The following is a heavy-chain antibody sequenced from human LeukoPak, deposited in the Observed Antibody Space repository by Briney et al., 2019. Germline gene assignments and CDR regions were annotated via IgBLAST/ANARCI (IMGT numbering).Heavy chain of an antibody. CDR1: RGSIRHNDYY. V-gene: IGHV4-39*07. Sequence: SETLSLTCTVSRGSIRHNDYYWSWIRQPPGKGLEWIGNIYYSGATYYNPSLISRVTISIDTSRNQFSLRVTSMTAADTAVYYCARSTSFLNWFDPWGQGTLVTVSS. J-gene: IGHJ5*02. CDR3: ARSTSFLNWFDP. D-gene: IGHD2-2*01. CDR2: IYYSGAT.